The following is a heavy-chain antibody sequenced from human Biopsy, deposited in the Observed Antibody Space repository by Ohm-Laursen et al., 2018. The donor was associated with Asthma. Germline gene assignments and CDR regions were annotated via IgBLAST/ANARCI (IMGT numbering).Heavy chain of an antibody. CDR1: GFTLSSYA. J-gene: IGHJ3*01. D-gene: IGHD3-22*01. Sequence: SLRLSCSATGFTLSSYAIHWVRQAPGKGLEWVSVISSGGGTIDYADSVKGRFTISRDNSKNTVDPQMRSLRAEDTAIYYCVKDTDEIRGYYTFEVWGQGTMVTVSS. V-gene: IGHV3-23*01. CDR3: VKDTDEIRGYYTFEV. CDR2: ISSGGGTI.